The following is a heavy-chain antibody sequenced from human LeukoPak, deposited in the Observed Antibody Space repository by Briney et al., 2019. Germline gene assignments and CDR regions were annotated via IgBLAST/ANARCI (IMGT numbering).Heavy chain of an antibody. V-gene: IGHV1-69*13. J-gene: IGHJ4*02. CDR3: ARTGVAALSFDY. D-gene: IGHD6-13*01. Sequence: ASVKVSCKASGGTFSSYAISWARQAPGQGLEWMGGIIPIFGTANYAQKFQGRVTITADESTSTAYMELSSLRSEDTAVYYCARTGVAALSFDYWGQGTLVTVSS. CDR2: IIPIFGTA. CDR1: GGTFSSYA.